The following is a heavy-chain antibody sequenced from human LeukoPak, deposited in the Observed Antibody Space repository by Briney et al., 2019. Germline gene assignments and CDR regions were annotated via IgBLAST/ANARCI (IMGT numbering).Heavy chain of an antibody. V-gene: IGHV4-59*01. Sequence: SETLSLTCTVSGGSISSYYWSWIRQPPGKGLEWLGYIYYSGSTNYNPSLKSRVTISVDTSKNQFSLKLSSVTAADTAVYYCARMYYYDSSGYLVDYWGQGTLVTVSS. J-gene: IGHJ4*02. CDR2: IYYSGST. CDR3: ARMYYYDSSGYLVDY. D-gene: IGHD3-22*01. CDR1: GGSISSYY.